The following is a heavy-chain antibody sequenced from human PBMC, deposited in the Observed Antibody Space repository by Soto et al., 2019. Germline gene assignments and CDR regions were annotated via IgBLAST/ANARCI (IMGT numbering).Heavy chain of an antibody. V-gene: IGHV4-59*01. CDR2: IYYSGIT. Sequence: QVQLQESGPGLVKPSETLSLTCTVSGGSISSYYWSWIRQPPGKGLEWIEYIYYSGITDYNPSLKSRVTISVDTSKSQFSLKLSSVTAADTAVYYCARGGGVYYFDYWGQGTLVTVSS. D-gene: IGHD2-8*02. CDR3: ARGGGVYYFDY. CDR1: GGSISSYY. J-gene: IGHJ4*02.